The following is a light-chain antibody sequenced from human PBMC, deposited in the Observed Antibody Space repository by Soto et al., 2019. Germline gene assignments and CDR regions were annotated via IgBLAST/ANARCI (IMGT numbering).Light chain of an antibody. V-gene: IGKV2-28*01. CDR2: LGS. CDR3: MQALKPPYT. J-gene: IGKJ2*01. Sequence: DIVMPQSPLSLPVTPGEPASISCRSSQSLLYENGYTYFDWYVQKPGQPTQLLIYLGSNRPSGVPERFSGSVSGTAFTLRISRVETEDVGVYYCMQALKPPYTFGQGNKLEIK. CDR1: QSLLYENGYTY.